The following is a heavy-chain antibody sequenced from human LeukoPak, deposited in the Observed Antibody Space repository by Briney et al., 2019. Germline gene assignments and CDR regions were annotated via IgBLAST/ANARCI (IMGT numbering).Heavy chain of an antibody. CDR1: GFTFSSYA. V-gene: IGHV3-23*01. D-gene: IGHD6-6*01. CDR3: AKNWAARGIYYYYYYMDV. Sequence: PGGSLRLSCAASGFTFSSYAMTWVRQAPGKGLEWVSGISGSGGSTYYADSVKGRFTISRDNSKNTLYLQMNSLRAEDTAVYYCAKNWAARGIYYYYYYMDVWGKGTTVTVSS. J-gene: IGHJ6*03. CDR2: ISGSGGST.